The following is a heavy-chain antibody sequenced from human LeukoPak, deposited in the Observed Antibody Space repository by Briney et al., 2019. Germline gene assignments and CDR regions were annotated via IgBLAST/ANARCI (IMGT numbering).Heavy chain of an antibody. D-gene: IGHD2-15*01. V-gene: IGHV4-38-2*02. J-gene: IGHJ4*02. CDR3: VRDADCSGGSCYSDY. CDR1: GYSISSGYY. Sequence: PSETLSLTCAVSGYSISSGYYWGWIRQPPGKGLEWIGSINHSGSTYYNPSLKSRVTISVDTSKNQFSLKLSSVTAADTAVYYCVRDADCSGGSCYSDYWGQGTLVTVSS. CDR2: INHSGST.